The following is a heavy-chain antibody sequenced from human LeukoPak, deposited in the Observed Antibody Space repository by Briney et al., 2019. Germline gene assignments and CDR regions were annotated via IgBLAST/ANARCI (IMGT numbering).Heavy chain of an antibody. CDR3: ARDPWPFDSSGYLDY. D-gene: IGHD3-22*01. CDR1: GFTFSDYY. J-gene: IGHJ4*02. V-gene: IGHV3-11*04. Sequence: GGSLRLSCAASGFTFSDYYMSWIRQAPGKGLEWVSLISSSQRAINYGDSVKGRFTISRDNAKNSLYLQMNSLRAEDTAVYYCARDPWPFDSSGYLDYWGQGTLVTVSS. CDR2: ISSSQRAI.